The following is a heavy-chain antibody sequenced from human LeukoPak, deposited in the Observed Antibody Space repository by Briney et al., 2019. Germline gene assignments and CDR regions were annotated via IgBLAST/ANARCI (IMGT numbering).Heavy chain of an antibody. CDR3: ARDSDHYYDSSGYPDY. J-gene: IGHJ4*02. D-gene: IGHD3-22*01. V-gene: IGHV3-21*01. CDR2: ISSSSSYI. CDR1: GFTFSSYS. Sequence: GGSLRLSCAASGFTFSSYSMNWVRQAPGKGLEWVSSISSSSSYIYYADSVKGRFTISRDNAKNSLYLQMNSLRAEDTAVYYCARDSDHYYDSSGYPDYWGQGTLVTVSS.